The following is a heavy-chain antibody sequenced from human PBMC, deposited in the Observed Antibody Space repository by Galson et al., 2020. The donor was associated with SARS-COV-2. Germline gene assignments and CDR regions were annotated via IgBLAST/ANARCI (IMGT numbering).Heavy chain of an antibody. CDR2: IESKTDGGAT. CDR3: SNVHDYNNKYYYYGADV. D-gene: IGHD4-4*01. CDR1: GFTFNNAW. J-gene: IGHJ6*02. Sequence: GGSLRLSCAASGFTFNNAWMNWVRQAPGKGLEWVGRIESKTDGGATNYAAPVKGRFTISRDDSKNTLYLQMNSLKTEDTAVYYCSNVHDYNNKYYYYGADVWGQGTTVTVSS. V-gene: IGHV3-15*04.